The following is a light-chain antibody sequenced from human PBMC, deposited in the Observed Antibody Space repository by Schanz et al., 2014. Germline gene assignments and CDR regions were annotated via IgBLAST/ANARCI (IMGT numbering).Light chain of an antibody. Sequence: QSALTQPASVSGSPGQSITISCAGTTTDVGGYNYVSWYQQHPGKAPKLIIYDVTNRPSGVSHRFSGSKSGNTASLTVSGLQAEDEADYYCSSNGGVNIYVFGTGTKLTVL. V-gene: IGLV2-14*03. CDR2: DVT. J-gene: IGLJ1*01. CDR3: SSNGGVNIYV. CDR1: TTDVGGYNY.